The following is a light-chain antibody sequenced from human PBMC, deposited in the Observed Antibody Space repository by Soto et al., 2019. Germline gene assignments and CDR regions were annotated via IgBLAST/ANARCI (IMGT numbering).Light chain of an antibody. V-gene: IGKV1-39*01. CDR1: QSISSS. J-gene: IGKJ4*01. CDR2: GAS. Sequence: DIQMSQSPSSLSASVVDRVTITCRASQSISSSLNWYQQKPGKAPKVLIFGASSLQSGVPSRFSGSGSGTDFTLTISSLQPEDFATYYCQQSYSAPLTFGGGTKVEIK. CDR3: QQSYSAPLT.